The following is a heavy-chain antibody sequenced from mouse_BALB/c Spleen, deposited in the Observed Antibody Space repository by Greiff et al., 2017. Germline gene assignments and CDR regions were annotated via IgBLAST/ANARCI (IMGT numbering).Heavy chain of an antibody. J-gene: IGHJ4*01. CDR2: ISSGGST. D-gene: IGHD2-1*01. V-gene: IGHV5-6-5*01. CDR1: GFTFSSYA. Sequence: EVKLVESGGGLVKPGGSLKLSCAASGFTFSSYAMSWVRQTPEKRLEWVASISSGGSTYYPDSVKGRFTISRDNAKNTLYPQMSSLKSEDTAMYYCARQGGNYYAMDYWGQGTSVTVSS. CDR3: ARQGGNYYAMDY.